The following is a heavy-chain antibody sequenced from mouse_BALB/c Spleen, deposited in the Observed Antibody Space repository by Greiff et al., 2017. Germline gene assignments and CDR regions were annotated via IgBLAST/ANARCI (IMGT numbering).Heavy chain of an antibody. J-gene: IGHJ4*01. CDR3: ARAVGGNAMDY. Sequence: EVQGVESGPELVKPGASVKISCKASGYTFTDYNMHWVKQSHGKSLEWIGYIYPYNGGTGYNQKFKSKATLTVDNSSSTAYMELRSLTSEDSAVYYCARAVGGNAMDYWGQGTSVTVSS. D-gene: IGHD1-1*01. CDR2: IYPYNGGT. V-gene: IGHV1S29*02. CDR1: GYTFTDYN.